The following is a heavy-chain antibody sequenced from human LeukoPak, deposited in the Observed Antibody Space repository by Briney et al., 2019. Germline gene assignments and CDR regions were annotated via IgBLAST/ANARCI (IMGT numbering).Heavy chain of an antibody. V-gene: IGHV3-23*01. CDR2: ISGSGGNT. D-gene: IGHD5-18*01. CDR1: GFTVNTYA. J-gene: IGHJ4*02. CDR3: AKVGYSYGSFDY. Sequence: GGSLRLSCAASGFTVNTYAMSWVRQAPGKGLEWVSGISGSGGNTYYADSVKGRFTISRDNSKNTLYLQMNSLRAEDTAVYYCAKVGYSYGSFDYWGQGTLVTVSS.